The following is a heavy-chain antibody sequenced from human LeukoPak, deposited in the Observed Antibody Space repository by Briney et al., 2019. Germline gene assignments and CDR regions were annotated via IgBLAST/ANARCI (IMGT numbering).Heavy chain of an antibody. Sequence: SETLSLTCTVSGGSISSYYWSWIRQPPGKGLEWIGYIYYSGSTNYNPSLKSRVTMSVDTSKNQFSLKLSSVTAADTAVYYCARVHYYDSSGYYYEAFDIWGQGTMVTVSS. D-gene: IGHD3-22*01. V-gene: IGHV4-59*12. CDR3: ARVHYYDSSGYYYEAFDI. CDR1: GGSISSYY. J-gene: IGHJ3*02. CDR2: IYYSGST.